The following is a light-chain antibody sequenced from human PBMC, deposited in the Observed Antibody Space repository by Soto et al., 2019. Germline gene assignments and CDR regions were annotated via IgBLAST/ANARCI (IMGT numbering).Light chain of an antibody. CDR1: QSVSSSY. CDR2: VAS. V-gene: IGKV3-20*01. CDR3: QQYGSSPLT. J-gene: IGKJ4*01. Sequence: EIVLTQSPGTLSLSPGERATLSCRASQSVSSSYLAWYQQKPGQAPRLLIYVASKRATGIPDRFSGSGSGTDFTLTSSILEPEDFAVYYCQQYGSSPLTFGGGTKVEIK.